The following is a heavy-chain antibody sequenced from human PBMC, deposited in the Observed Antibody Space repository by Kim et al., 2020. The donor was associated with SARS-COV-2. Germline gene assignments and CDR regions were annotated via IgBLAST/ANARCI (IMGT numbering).Heavy chain of an antibody. D-gene: IGHD5-18*01. CDR2: IYYSGST. CDR1: GGSISSSSYY. CDR3: AGDTAMVMGWFDP. J-gene: IGHJ5*02. V-gene: IGHV4-39*07. Sequence: SETLSLTCTVSGGSISSSSYYWGWIRQPPGKGLEWIGSIYYSGSTYYNPSLKSRVTISVDTSKNQFSLKLSSVTAADTAVYYCAGDTAMVMGWFDPWGQGTLVTVSS.